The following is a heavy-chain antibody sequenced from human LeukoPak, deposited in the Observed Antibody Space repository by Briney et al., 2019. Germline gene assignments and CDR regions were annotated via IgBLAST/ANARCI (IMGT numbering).Heavy chain of an antibody. Sequence: ASVKVSCKASGHTFTGYYMHWVRQAPGQGLEWMGWINPNSGGTNYAQKFQGRVTMTRDTSISTAYMELSRLRSDDTAVYYCARVRVEYSYGDADYFDYWGQGTLVTVSS. CDR3: ARVRVEYSYGDADYFDY. D-gene: IGHD5-18*01. CDR2: INPNSGGT. CDR1: GHTFTGYY. J-gene: IGHJ4*02. V-gene: IGHV1-2*02.